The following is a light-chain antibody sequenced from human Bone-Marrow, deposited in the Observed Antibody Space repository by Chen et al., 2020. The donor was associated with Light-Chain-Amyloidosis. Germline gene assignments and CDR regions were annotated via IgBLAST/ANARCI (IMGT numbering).Light chain of an antibody. CDR1: QDIGRW. Sequence: DIQMTQSPPSLCASVGDRVTITCRASQDIGRWLAWYQQKPGKVPNLLIYGASALEGGGPSRFSGSGSGTEFTLTISSLQPEDFATYYCQQVDSFPYTFGQGTKLEIK. V-gene: IGKV1-12*01. CDR3: QQVDSFPYT. CDR2: GAS. J-gene: IGKJ2*01.